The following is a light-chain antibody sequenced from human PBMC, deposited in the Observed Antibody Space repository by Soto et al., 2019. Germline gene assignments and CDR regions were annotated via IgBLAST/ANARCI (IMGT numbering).Light chain of an antibody. CDR1: QSISSY. CDR3: QQSYSTPPFA. Sequence: DIQMTQSPSSLSASVGDRVTITCRASQSISSYLNWYQQKPGKAPKLLIYAASSLQSGVPSRFSGSVSGTDVTLPISSLQPEDFATYYCQQSYSTPPFAFGPGTKVDIK. J-gene: IGKJ3*01. V-gene: IGKV1-39*01. CDR2: AAS.